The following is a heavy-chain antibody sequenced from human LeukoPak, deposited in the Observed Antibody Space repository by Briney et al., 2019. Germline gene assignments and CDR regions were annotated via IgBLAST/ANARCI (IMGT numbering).Heavy chain of an antibody. Sequence: ASVRVSCKASGYTFTSYDINWVRQATGQGLEWMGWMNPNSGNTGYAQKFQGRVTITRNTSISTAYMELSSLRSEDTAVYYCARGPRFGELLSPPEYWGQGTLVTVSS. CDR2: MNPNSGNT. J-gene: IGHJ4*02. V-gene: IGHV1-8*03. CDR1: GYTFTSYD. CDR3: ARGPRFGELLSPPEY. D-gene: IGHD3-10*01.